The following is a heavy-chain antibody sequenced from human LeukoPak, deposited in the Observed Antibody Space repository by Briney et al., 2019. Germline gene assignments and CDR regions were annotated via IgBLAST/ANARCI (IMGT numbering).Heavy chain of an antibody. Sequence: ASVKVSCKASGYTFTSYYIHWVRQAPGQGLEWMGIINPAGGSTTYAQKFQGRVTMTTDTSTSTAYMELRSLRSDDTAVYYCARVDIVVVTAMGTLDYWGQGTLVTVSS. CDR3: ARVDIVVVTAMGTLDY. V-gene: IGHV1-46*01. J-gene: IGHJ4*02. D-gene: IGHD2-21*02. CDR1: GYTFTSYY. CDR2: INPAGGST.